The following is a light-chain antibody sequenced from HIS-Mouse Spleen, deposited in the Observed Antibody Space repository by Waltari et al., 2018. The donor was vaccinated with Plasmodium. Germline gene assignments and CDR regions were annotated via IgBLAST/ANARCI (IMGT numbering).Light chain of an antibody. J-gene: IGLJ1*01. V-gene: IGLV2-23*01. CDR3: CSYAGSSTYV. CDR2: EGS. Sequence: QSALTQPASVSGSPGQSITISCPGTSSDVGSYNLVSWYQQHQGKAPKLMIYEGSKRPAGVSNRFSGSKAGNTASLTISGLQAEDEADYYCCSYAGSSTYVFGTGTKVTGL. CDR1: SSDVGSYNL.